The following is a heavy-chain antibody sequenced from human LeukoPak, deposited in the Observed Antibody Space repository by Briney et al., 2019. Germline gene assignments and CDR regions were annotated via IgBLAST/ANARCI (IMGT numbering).Heavy chain of an antibody. D-gene: IGHD2-2*01. V-gene: IGHV3-30*04. CDR3: AREKAVDCSSTSCYGDYYYGMDV. Sequence: GGSLRLSCAASGFTFSSYAMHWVRQAPGKGLEWVAVISYDGSNKYYADSVKGRFTISRDNSKNTLYLQMNSLRAEDAAVYYCAREKAVDCSSTSCYGDYYYGMDVWGQGTTVTVSS. CDR1: GFTFSSYA. J-gene: IGHJ6*02. CDR2: ISYDGSNK.